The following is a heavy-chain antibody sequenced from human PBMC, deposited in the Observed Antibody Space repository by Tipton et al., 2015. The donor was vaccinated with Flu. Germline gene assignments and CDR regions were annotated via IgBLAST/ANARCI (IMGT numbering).Heavy chain of an antibody. CDR3: AREYYDSSGYNRGFDP. CDR2: IYYSGST. Sequence: TLSLTCTVSGGSISSGGYYWSWIRQHPGKGLEWIGYIYYSGSTCYNPSLKSRVTISVDTSKNQFSLKLSSVTAADTAVYYCAREYYDSSGYNRGFDPWGQGTLVTVSS. CDR1: GGSISSGGYY. J-gene: IGHJ5*02. V-gene: IGHV4-31*03. D-gene: IGHD3-22*01.